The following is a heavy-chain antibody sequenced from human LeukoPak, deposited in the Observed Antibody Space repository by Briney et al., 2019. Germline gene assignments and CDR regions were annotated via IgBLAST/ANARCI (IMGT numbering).Heavy chain of an antibody. D-gene: IGHD3-9*01. J-gene: IGHJ4*02. Sequence: PSETLSLTCTVSGGSISSYYWSWIRQPAGKGLEWIGRIYTSGSTNYNPSLKSRVTMSVDTSKNQFSLKLSSVTAADTAVYYCAREGIDDILTGSPYYYFDYWGQGTLVTVSS. CDR3: AREGIDDILTGSPYYYFDY. V-gene: IGHV4-4*07. CDR2: IYTSGST. CDR1: GGSISSYY.